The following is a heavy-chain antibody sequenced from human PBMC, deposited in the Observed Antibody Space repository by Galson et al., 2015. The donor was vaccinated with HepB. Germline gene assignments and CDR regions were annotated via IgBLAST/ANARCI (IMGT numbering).Heavy chain of an antibody. Sequence: SLRLSCAASGFTFSSYAMHWVRQAPGKGLEWVAVISYDGSNKYYADSVKGRFTISRDNSKNTLYLQMNSLRAEDTAVYYCARDRDDYVWGSYIDYWGQGTLVTVSS. CDR1: GFTFSSYA. D-gene: IGHD3-16*01. CDR2: ISYDGSNK. V-gene: IGHV3-30*04. J-gene: IGHJ4*02. CDR3: ARDRDDYVWGSYIDY.